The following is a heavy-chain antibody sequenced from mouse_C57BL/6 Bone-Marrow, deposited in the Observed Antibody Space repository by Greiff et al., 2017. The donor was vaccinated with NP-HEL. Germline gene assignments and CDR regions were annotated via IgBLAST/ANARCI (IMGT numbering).Heavy chain of an antibody. Sequence: EVQLQQSGPELVKPGASVKIPCKASGYTFTDYNMDWVKQSHGKSLEWIGDINPNNGGTIYNQKFKGKATLTVDKSSSTAYMELRSLTSEDTAVYYCARGPSSNYGYYAMDYWGQGTSVTVSS. CDR3: ARGPSSNYGYYAMDY. CDR1: GYTFTDYN. J-gene: IGHJ4*01. CDR2: INPNNGGT. V-gene: IGHV1-18*01. D-gene: IGHD2-5*01.